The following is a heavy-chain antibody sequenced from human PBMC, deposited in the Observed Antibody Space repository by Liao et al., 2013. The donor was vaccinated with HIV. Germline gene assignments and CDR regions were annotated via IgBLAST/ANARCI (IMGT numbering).Heavy chain of an antibody. V-gene: IGHV4-61*02. CDR3: ASSRYGSGSYYNLEFYFDS. CDR1: GGSVSSASYY. D-gene: IGHD3-10*01. CDR2: IYSSGNT. Sequence: QLQLQESGPGLVKPSQTLSLTCTVSGGSVSSASYYWSWIRQPAGKGLEWIGRIYSSGNTNYNPSLKSRVTISLDTSKNQFSLKLNSVTAADTAVYYCASSRYGSGSYYNLEFYFDSWGQGTLVTVSS. J-gene: IGHJ4*02.